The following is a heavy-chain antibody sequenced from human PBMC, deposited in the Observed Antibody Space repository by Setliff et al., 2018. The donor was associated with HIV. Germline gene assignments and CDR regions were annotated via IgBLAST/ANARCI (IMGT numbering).Heavy chain of an antibody. CDR3: AREDGPYYFDS. CDR2: IFSSGST. V-gene: IGHV4-61*02. CDR1: GGSISSGSYY. J-gene: IGHJ4*02. Sequence: LSLTCTVSGGSISSGSYYWSWIRQPAGKGLEWIGRIFSSGSTNYNPSLKSRVTISVDTSKNQFSLKVSSVTAADTAVYYCAREDGPYYFDSWGQGTLVTVSS.